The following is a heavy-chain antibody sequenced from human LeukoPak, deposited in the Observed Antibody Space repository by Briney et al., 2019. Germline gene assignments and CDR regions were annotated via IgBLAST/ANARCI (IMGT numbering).Heavy chain of an antibody. J-gene: IGHJ4*02. D-gene: IGHD5-18*01. CDR3: ASALTWIQTIDY. CDR2: ISYDGSNK. CDR1: GFTFSSYA. Sequence: GGSLRLSCAASGFTFSSYAMHWVRQAPGKGLEWVAVISYDGSNKYYADSVKGRFTISRDNAKNSLYLQMNSLRAEDTAVYYCASALTWIQTIDYWGQGTLVTVSS. V-gene: IGHV3-30-3*01.